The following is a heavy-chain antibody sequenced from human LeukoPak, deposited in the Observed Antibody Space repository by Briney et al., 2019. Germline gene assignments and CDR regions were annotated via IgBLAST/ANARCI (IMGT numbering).Heavy chain of an antibody. V-gene: IGHV3-23*01. CDR3: ARVPMQWLVLSLDY. Sequence: PGGSLRLSCAASGFTFSSYAMSWVRQAPGKGLEWVSGISGSGVSTYYADSVKGRFTISRDNFKNTLYLQMNSLRAEDTAVYYCARVPMQWLVLSLDYWGQGTLVTVSS. D-gene: IGHD6-19*01. CDR1: GFTFSSYA. J-gene: IGHJ4*02. CDR2: ISGSGVST.